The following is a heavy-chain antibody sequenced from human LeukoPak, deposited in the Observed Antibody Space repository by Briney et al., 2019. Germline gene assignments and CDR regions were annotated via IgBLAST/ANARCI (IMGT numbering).Heavy chain of an antibody. CDR3: ARVPYYYDSSGYTRRYFDY. Sequence: SETLSLTCTVSGGSISSYYWSWIQQPPGKGLEWIGYIYYSGSTNYNPSLKSRVTISVDTSKNQFSLKLSSVTAADTAVYYCARVPYYYDSSGYTRRYFDYWGQGTLVTVSS. J-gene: IGHJ4*02. D-gene: IGHD3-22*01. CDR1: GGSISSYY. CDR2: IYYSGST. V-gene: IGHV4-59*01.